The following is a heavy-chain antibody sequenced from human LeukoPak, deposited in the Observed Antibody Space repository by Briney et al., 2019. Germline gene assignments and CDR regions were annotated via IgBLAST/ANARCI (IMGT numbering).Heavy chain of an antibody. CDR3: AGGRGYIIDY. CDR1: GFTVSLNF. J-gene: IGHJ4*02. Sequence: PGGSLRLSCAASGFTVSLNFMNWVRQAPGTGLEWVSIMHPDGVTHYSDFVKGRFTISRDNSNNILYLQMNGLRAEDTAVYSCAGGRGYIIDYWGQGTLVTVSS. CDR2: MHPDGVT. D-gene: IGHD5-18*01. V-gene: IGHV3-53*01.